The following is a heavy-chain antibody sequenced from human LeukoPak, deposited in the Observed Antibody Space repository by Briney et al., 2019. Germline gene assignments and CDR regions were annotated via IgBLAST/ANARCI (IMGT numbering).Heavy chain of an antibody. V-gene: IGHV3-30*02. CDR2: IRYDGSNK. CDR1: GFTFSSYG. J-gene: IGHJ4*02. D-gene: IGHD6-13*01. CDR3: AKEGTYSSSWYPKRAWEYYFDY. Sequence: GGSLSLFCAASGFTFSSYGMHWVRQAPGKGLEWVAFIRYDGSNKYYADSVKGRFTISRDNSKNTLYLQMNSLRAEDTAVYYCAKEGTYSSSWYPKRAWEYYFDYWGQGTLVTVSS.